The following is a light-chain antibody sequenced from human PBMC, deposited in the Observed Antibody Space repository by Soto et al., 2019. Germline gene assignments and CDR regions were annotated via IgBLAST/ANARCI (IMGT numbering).Light chain of an antibody. CDR2: EGT. CDR1: TSDVGGYNL. Sequence: QSALTQPASVSGSPGQSITISCSGTTSDVGGYNLVSWYQQHTAKAPKLLIYEGTQRPSGVSSRFSGSKSGNTASLTISGLPAEDEADYYCCSYASSSSYVFGTGTKVTVL. V-gene: IGLV2-23*01. CDR3: CSYASSSSYV. J-gene: IGLJ1*01.